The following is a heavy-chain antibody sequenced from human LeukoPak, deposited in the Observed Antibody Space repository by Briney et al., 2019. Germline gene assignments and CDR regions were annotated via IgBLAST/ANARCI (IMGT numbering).Heavy chain of an antibody. CDR1: GYTFTGYY. CDR3: ARTAGYDFWSGYYPTPYFDY. V-gene: IGHV1-2*02. D-gene: IGHD3-3*01. CDR2: INPNSGGT. Sequence: ASVKVSCKASGYTFTGYYMHWVRQAPGQGLEWMGWINPNSGGTNYAQKFQGRVTMTRDTSISTAYMELSRLRSDDTAVYYCARTAGYDFWSGYYPTPYFDYWGQGTLVTVSS. J-gene: IGHJ4*02.